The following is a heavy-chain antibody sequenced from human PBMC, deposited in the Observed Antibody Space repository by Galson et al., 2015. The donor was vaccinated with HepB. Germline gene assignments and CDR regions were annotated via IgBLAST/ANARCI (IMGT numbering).Heavy chain of an antibody. V-gene: IGHV1-2*02. Sequence: SVKVSCKASGYTFTGYYMHWVRQAPGQGLEWMGWINPNSGGTNYAQKFQGRVTMTRDTSISTAYMELSRLRSDDTAVYYCARVRIKWPRIAAAGTYFDYWGQGTLVTVSS. CDR3: ARVRIKWPRIAAAGTYFDY. CDR2: INPNSGGT. CDR1: GYTFTGYY. J-gene: IGHJ4*02. D-gene: IGHD6-13*01.